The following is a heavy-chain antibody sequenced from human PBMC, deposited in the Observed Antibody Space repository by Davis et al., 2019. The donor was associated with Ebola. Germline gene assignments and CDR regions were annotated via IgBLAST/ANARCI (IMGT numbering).Heavy chain of an antibody. CDR2: IIPMLDMR. CDR1: GDTFSTYG. Sequence: SVKVSCKASGDTFSTYGITWVRQAPGQGLEWMGGIIPMLDMRNYAQKFQGRVTITADKTTSTVYMEVRSLTSEDTAMYYCARVVISDTVIAYYFDYWGQGTLVTVSS. D-gene: IGHD5-18*01. J-gene: IGHJ4*02. CDR3: ARVVISDTVIAYYFDY. V-gene: IGHV1-69*10.